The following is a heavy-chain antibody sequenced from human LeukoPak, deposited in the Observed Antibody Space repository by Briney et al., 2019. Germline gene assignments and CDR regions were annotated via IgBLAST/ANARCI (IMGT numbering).Heavy chain of an antibody. CDR3: AREELGYCSGGSCYGYDY. CDR2: IIPILGIA. J-gene: IGHJ4*02. CDR1: GYTFTGYY. D-gene: IGHD2-15*01. Sequence: GALVKVSCKASGYTFTGYYMHWVRQAPGQGLEWMGRIIPILGIANYAQKFQGRVTITADKSTSTAYMELSSLRSEDTAVYYCAREELGYCSGGSCYGYDYWGQGTLVTVSS. V-gene: IGHV1-69*04.